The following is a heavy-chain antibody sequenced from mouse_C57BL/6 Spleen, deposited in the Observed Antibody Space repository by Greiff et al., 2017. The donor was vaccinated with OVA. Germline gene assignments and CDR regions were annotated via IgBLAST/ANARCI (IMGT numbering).Heavy chain of an antibody. V-gene: IGHV1-52*01. CDR1: GYTFTSYW. CDR2: IDPSDSYT. CDR3: ARGYDYHYFDY. D-gene: IGHD2-4*01. Sequence: QVQLQQPGAELVRPGSSVKLSCKASGYTFTSYWMHWVKQRPIQGLEWIGNIDPSDSYTNYNQKFKGKSTLTVDKSSSTAYMQLSSLTSEDSAVYYCARGYDYHYFDYWGQGTTLTVSS. J-gene: IGHJ2*01.